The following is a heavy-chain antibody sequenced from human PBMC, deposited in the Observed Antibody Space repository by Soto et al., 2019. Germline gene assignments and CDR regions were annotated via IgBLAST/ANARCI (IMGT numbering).Heavy chain of an antibody. Sequence: GGSLRLSCAASEFTFSNYAMTWVRQAPGKGLEWVSGVSSRGDTTYYEDSVNGRFTISRDNPKNTLYLQMNSLKADDTAVYYCAKPQFGATTYYFDYWGQGTPVTVSS. CDR3: AKPQFGATTYYFDY. V-gene: IGHV3-23*01. D-gene: IGHD3-16*01. CDR2: VSSRGDTT. CDR1: EFTFSNYA. J-gene: IGHJ4*02.